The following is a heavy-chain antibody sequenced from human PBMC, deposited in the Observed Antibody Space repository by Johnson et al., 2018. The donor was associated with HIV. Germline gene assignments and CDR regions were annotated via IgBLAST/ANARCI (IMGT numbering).Heavy chain of an antibody. Sequence: LVESGGGLVQPGGSLRLSCAASGFTFSSYWMHWVRQAPGKGLVWVSRINSDGSSTSYADSVKGRFTISRDNAKNTLYLQMNSLRAEDTAVYYCARVVGDTTGGRAFDIWGQGTMVTVSS. CDR3: ARVVGDTTGGRAFDI. J-gene: IGHJ3*02. CDR2: INSDGSST. V-gene: IGHV3-74*02. D-gene: IGHD1-26*01. CDR1: GFTFSSYW.